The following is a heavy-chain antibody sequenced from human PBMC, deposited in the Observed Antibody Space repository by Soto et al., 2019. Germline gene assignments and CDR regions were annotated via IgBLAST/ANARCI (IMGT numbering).Heavy chain of an antibody. J-gene: IGHJ4*02. D-gene: IGHD3-10*01. CDR1: GFTVSNNY. Sequence: PGGSLRLSCAASGFTVSNNYMSWVRQAPGKGLEWVSVIYSGGSTYYAKSVKGRFTIYRDNSKNTVYLQMNSLKAEDTAVYYCARRYHYGSGSYPYDYGGQGTMVTVSS. V-gene: IGHV3-66*04. CDR3: ARRYHYGSGSYPYDY. CDR2: IYSGGST.